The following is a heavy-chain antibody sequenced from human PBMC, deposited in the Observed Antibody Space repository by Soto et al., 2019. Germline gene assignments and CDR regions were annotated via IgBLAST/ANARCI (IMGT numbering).Heavy chain of an antibody. D-gene: IGHD3-3*01. Sequence: PGGSLRLSCAASGFIFDSYEMNWVRQAPGQGLEWVAYISVSGSTAHYGDSMKGRFSISRDNTKNILYLQMNTLTAEDTAVYFCARDFGHGYYLDYWGRGTLVTVSS. CDR2: ISVSGSTA. V-gene: IGHV3-48*03. CDR1: GFIFDSYE. J-gene: IGHJ4*02. CDR3: ARDFGHGYYLDY.